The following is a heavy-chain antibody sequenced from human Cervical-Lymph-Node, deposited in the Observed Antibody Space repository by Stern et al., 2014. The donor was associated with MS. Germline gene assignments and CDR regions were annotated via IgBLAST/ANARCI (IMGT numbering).Heavy chain of an antibody. V-gene: IGHV1-69*01. D-gene: IGHD5-18*01. Sequence: QVQLVQSGAEVKKPGSSVKVSCKASGGTFSSYAISWVRQAPGQGLEWMGGIIPIFGTANYAQKFQGRVTITADESTSTAYMELSSLRSEDTAVYYCASTGVGYSYGKYYFDYWGQGTLVTVSS. CDR2: IIPIFGTA. CDR1: GGTFSSYA. CDR3: ASTGVGYSYGKYYFDY. J-gene: IGHJ4*02.